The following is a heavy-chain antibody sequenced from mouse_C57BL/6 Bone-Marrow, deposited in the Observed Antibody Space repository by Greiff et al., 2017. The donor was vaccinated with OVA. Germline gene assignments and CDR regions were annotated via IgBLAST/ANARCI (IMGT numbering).Heavy chain of an antibody. Sequence: EVQLVESGGDLVKPGGSLKLSCAASGFTFSSYGMSWVRQTPDKRLEWVATISSGGSYTYYPDSVKGRFTISIDNAKNTLYLQMSSLKSEDTAMYSCARHGGAYWGQGTLVTVSA. CDR2: ISSGGSYT. CDR1: GFTFSSYG. V-gene: IGHV5-6*01. J-gene: IGHJ3*01. CDR3: ARHGGAY.